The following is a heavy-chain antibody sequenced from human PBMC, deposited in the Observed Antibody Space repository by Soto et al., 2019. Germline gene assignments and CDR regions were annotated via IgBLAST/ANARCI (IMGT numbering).Heavy chain of an antibody. V-gene: IGHV4-38-2*01. D-gene: IGHD3-10*01. CDR1: GYSISSGYY. J-gene: IGHJ6*02. CDR3: ARAGDTMVRGVIIMNYYGMDV. Sequence: SETLSLTCAVSGYSISSGYYWGWIRQPPGKGLEWVGNIHHSGTTYYNPSLKSRVTISIDRSKNQFSLKLSSVTAADTAVYYCARAGDTMVRGVIIMNYYGMDVWGQGTTVTVSS. CDR2: IHHSGTT.